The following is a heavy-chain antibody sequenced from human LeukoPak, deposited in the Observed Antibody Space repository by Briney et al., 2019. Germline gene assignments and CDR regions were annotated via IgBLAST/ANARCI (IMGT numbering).Heavy chain of an antibody. J-gene: IGHJ3*02. V-gene: IGHV4-39*01. Sequence: XTVXXGSXSXSSYYWGWIRQPPGKGLELIGSIYYSGSTYYTPSLNSRVTISLDTSKNQFSLKLSSVTAADTAVYYCARLSTATPHAFDIWGQGTTVTVSS. CDR1: XGSXSXSSYY. CDR2: IYYSGST. CDR3: ARLSTATPHAFDI. D-gene: IGHD4-17*01.